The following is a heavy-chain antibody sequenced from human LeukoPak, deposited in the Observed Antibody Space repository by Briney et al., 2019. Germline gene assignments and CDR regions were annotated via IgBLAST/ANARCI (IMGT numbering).Heavy chain of an antibody. D-gene: IGHD5-18*01. CDR3: ARTRIQLWYDAFDI. CDR1: GFTFSSYW. CDR2: IKQDGSEK. J-gene: IGHJ3*02. V-gene: IGHV3-7*01. Sequence: QPGRSLRLPCAASGFTFSSYWMSWVRQAPGKGLEWVANIKQDGSEKYYVDSVKGRFTISRDNAKNSLYLQMNSLRAEDTAVYYCARTRIQLWYDAFDIWGQGTMVTVSS.